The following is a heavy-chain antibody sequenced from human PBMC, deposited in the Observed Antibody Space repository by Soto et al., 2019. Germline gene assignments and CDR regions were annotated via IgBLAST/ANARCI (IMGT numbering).Heavy chain of an antibody. CDR2: MNPNSGNT. V-gene: IGHV1-8*01. CDR1: GYTFTSYD. J-gene: IGHJ4*02. Sequence: ASVKVSCKASGYTFTSYDINWVRQATGQGLEWMGWMNPNSGNTGYAQKFQGRVTMTRNTSISTAYMELSSLRSEDTAVYYCAGVYDSSGYYYFDYWGQGTRVTVSS. CDR3: AGVYDSSGYYYFDY. D-gene: IGHD3-22*01.